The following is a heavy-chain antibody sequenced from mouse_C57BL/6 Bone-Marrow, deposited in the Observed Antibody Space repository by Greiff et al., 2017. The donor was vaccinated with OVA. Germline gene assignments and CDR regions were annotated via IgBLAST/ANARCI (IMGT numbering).Heavy chain of an antibody. CDR1: GFTFSSYA. J-gene: IGHJ3*01. CDR2: ISDGGSYT. V-gene: IGHV5-4*01. CDR3: AGVYYDPSFAY. D-gene: IGHD2-4*01. Sequence: EVQRVESGGGLVKPGGSLKLSCAASGFTFSSYAMSWVRQTPEKRLEWVATISDGGSYTYYPDNVKGRFTISRDNAKNNLYLQMSHLKSEDTAMYYWAGVYYDPSFAYWGQGTLVTVSA.